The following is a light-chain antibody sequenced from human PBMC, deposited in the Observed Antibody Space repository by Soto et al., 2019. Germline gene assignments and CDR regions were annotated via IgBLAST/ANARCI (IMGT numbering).Light chain of an antibody. Sequence: IEMTQSPATLSMSPGERATVSCRASRSVYSNLAWYQQRPGQPPRLLMYGASTSAAGTPVRFSGSGSGTEFTLTISSLQPEDFAIYFCQQYHNWPMYTFGQGTKVEIK. J-gene: IGKJ2*01. CDR1: RSVYSN. CDR3: QQYHNWPMYT. V-gene: IGKV3-15*01. CDR2: GAS.